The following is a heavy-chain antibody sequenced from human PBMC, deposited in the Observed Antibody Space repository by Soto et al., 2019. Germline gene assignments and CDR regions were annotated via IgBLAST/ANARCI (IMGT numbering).Heavy chain of an antibody. Sequence: ASVKVSCKASGYTFTSYGISWVRQAPGQGLEWMGWISAYNGNTNYAQKLQGRVTMTTDTSTSTAYMELRSLRSDDTAVYYCAGSTITIFGVVIDYYYYGMDVWGQGTTVTVSS. V-gene: IGHV1-18*01. CDR2: ISAYNGNT. D-gene: IGHD3-3*01. J-gene: IGHJ6*02. CDR3: AGSTITIFGVVIDYYYYGMDV. CDR1: GYTFTSYG.